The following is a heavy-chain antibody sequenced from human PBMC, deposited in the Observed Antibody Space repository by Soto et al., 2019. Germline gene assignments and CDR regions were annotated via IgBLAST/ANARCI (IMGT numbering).Heavy chain of an antibody. J-gene: IGHJ5*02. V-gene: IGHV3-9*01. D-gene: IGHD3-10*01. CDR1: GFTFDDYA. CDR3: TKEVGSAGGWFDP. CDR2: ISWNSDKI. Sequence: EVQLVESGGGLVQPGMSLRLSCAASGFTFDDYAMHWVRQASGKGLEWVSGISWNSDKIDYADSVRGRFTISRDNAKNSLYLQMNSLRAEDTALYYCTKEVGSAGGWFDPWGQGTLVTVSS.